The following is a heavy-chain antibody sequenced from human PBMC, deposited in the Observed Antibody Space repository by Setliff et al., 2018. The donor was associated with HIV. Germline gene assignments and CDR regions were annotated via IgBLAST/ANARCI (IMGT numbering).Heavy chain of an antibody. V-gene: IGHV3-33*01. Sequence: PGGSLRLSCAASGFSLSSYEMHWLRQAPGKGLEWVALIWFDGTKPFYTDSVKGRFTISRDSSTLYLQMNRLRVEDTAIYYCARDISYGSNWPDYWGQGTLVAVSS. CDR1: GFSLSSYE. CDR3: ARDISYGSNWPDY. CDR2: IWFDGTKP. J-gene: IGHJ4*02. D-gene: IGHD6-19*01.